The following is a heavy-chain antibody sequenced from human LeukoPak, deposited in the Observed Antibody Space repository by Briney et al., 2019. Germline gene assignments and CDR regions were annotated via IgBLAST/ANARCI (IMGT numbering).Heavy chain of an antibody. CDR2: MNPNSGNT. D-gene: IGHD2-2*01. CDR1: GYTFTSYD. J-gene: IGHJ6*03. CDR3: ARAIVVVPAAIGYYYYYMDV. Sequence: GASVKVSCKASGYTFTSYDINWVRQATGQGLEWMGWMNPNSGNTGYAQKFQGRVTITRDMSTSTAYMELSSLRSEDTAVYYCARAIVVVPAAIGYYYYYMDVWGKGTTVTVSS. V-gene: IGHV1-8*03.